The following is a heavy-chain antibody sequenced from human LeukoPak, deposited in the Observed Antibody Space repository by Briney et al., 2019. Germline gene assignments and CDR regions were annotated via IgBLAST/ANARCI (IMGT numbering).Heavy chain of an antibody. CDR3: ARGGPEDAFDI. CDR1: GFIFSSYD. Sequence: GGSLRLSCAASGFIFSSYDMHWVRQATGKGLEWVSAIHSPGDTHYAGSVKGRVTISRDNSKNTLYLQMNSLRDEDTALYYCARGGPEDAFDIWGQGTMVIVSS. J-gene: IGHJ3*02. D-gene: IGHD1-14*01. CDR2: IHSPGDT. V-gene: IGHV3-13*01.